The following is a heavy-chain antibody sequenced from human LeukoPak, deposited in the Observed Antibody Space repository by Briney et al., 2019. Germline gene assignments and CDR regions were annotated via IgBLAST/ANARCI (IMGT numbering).Heavy chain of an antibody. D-gene: IGHD1-7*01. CDR1: GFTLSKHD. CDR2: INVAGDT. CDR3: TREPDVWGTWYFDL. V-gene: IGHV3-13*01. J-gene: IGHJ2*01. Sequence: PGGSLRLSCAASGFTLSKHDVHWVRQVPGKGLERISAINVAGDTYYSDSVKGRFTVSRDNARNSVHLQMTSLRAGDTAVYHCTREPDVWGTWYFDLWGRGTQVTVSS.